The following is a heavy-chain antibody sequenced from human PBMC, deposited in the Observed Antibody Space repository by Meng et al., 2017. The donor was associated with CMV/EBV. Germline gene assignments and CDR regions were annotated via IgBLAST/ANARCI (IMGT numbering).Heavy chain of an antibody. V-gene: IGHV4-39*07. CDR3: ARVLSLVAAAGPSYFDY. J-gene: IGHJ4*02. CDR2: IYYSGST. CDR1: GGSISSSSYY. Sequence: SETLSLTCPVSGGSISSSSYYWGWLRQPPGKGLEWIGSIYYSGSTYYNPSLKSRVTISVDTSKNQFSLKLSAVTAADTAVNYCARVLSLVAAAGPSYFDYWGQGTLVTVSS. D-gene: IGHD6-13*01.